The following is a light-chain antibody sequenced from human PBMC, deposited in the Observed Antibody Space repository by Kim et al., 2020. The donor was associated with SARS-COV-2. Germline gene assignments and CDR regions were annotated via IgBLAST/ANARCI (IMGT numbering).Light chain of an antibody. CDR1: SSNIGNNA. CDR3: AAWDDSLNGQV. V-gene: IGLV1-36*01. CDR2: YDD. J-gene: IGLJ1*01. Sequence: QSVLTQPPSVSEAPRQRVTISCSGSSSNIGNNAVNWYQQLPGKAPKLLIFYDDLVPSGVSDRFSGSKSGTSASLAISGLQSEDEADYYCAAWDDSLNGQVFGTGTKVTVL.